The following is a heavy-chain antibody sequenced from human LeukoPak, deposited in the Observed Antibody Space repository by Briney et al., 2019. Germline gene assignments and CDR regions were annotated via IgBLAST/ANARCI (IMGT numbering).Heavy chain of an antibody. CDR1: GFTFSSYS. J-gene: IGHJ4*02. CDR3: ARDDFWSGTTFDY. D-gene: IGHD3-3*01. Sequence: GGSLRLSCAASGFTFSSYSMNWVRQAPGKGLGWVSYISNRGSTIYYADSVKGRFTISRDNAKNSLFLQMNSLRAEDTAVYYCARDDFWSGTTFDYWGQGTLVTVSS. V-gene: IGHV3-48*01. CDR2: ISNRGSTI.